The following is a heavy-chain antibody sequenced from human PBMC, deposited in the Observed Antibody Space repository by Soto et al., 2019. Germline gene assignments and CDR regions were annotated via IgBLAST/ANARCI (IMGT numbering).Heavy chain of an antibody. CDR3: ARDYCSGGSCYSYYYYGMDV. V-gene: IGHV1-3*01. J-gene: IGHJ6*02. D-gene: IGHD2-15*01. CDR1: GYTFTSYA. Sequence: ASVKVSCKASGYTFTSYAMHWVRQAPGQRLEWMGWNNAGNGNTKYSQKFQGRVTITRDTSASTAYMELSSLRSEDTAVYYCARDYCSGGSCYSYYYYGMDVWGQGTTVTVSS. CDR2: NNAGNGNT.